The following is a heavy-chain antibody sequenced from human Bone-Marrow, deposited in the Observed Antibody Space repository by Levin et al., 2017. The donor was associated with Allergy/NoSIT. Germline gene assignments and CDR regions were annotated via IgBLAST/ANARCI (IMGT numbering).Heavy chain of an antibody. V-gene: IGHV3-21*01. J-gene: IGHJ4*02. CDR2: ISSSSTYI. Sequence: RGESLKISCAASGFTFGSFGMNWVRQAPGKGLEWISSISSSSTYIDHADSVKGRFIISRDNAKNSLSLQMNSLRAEDTAVYYCARGRYYFDYWGQGTLVTVSS. CDR3: ARGRYYFDY. CDR1: GFTFGSFG.